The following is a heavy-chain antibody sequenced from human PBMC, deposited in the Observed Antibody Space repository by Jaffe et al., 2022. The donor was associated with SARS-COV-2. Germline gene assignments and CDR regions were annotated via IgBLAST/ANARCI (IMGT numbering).Heavy chain of an antibody. CDR2: ISPYNGNT. CDR3: AKTNSYYYYYGMDV. D-gene: IGHD7-27*01. J-gene: IGHJ6*02. CDR1: GYNFTNYG. V-gene: IGHV1-18*01. Sequence: QLVQSGAEVKKPGASVKVSCKASGYNFTNYGISWVRQAPGQGLEWMGWISPYNGNTNYAQKLQVRVTMTTDTSTSTASLEVRSLRSDDTAVYYCAKTNSYYYYYGMDVWGQGTTVTVSS.